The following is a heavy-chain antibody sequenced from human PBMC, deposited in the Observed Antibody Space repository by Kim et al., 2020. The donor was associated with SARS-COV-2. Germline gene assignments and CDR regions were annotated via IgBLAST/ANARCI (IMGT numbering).Heavy chain of an antibody. V-gene: IGHV5-51*01. Sequence: GESLKISCKGSGYSFTSYWIGWVRQMPGKGLEWMGIIYPGDSDTRYSPSFQGQVTISADKSISTAYLQWSSLKASDTAMYYCARTYYYGSGRPLEVAFDIWGQGTMVTVSS. D-gene: IGHD3-10*01. CDR2: IYPGDSDT. J-gene: IGHJ3*02. CDR3: ARTYYYGSGRPLEVAFDI. CDR1: GYSFTSYW.